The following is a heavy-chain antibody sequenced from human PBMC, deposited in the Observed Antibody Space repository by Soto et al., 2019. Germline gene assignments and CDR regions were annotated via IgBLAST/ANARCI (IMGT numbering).Heavy chain of an antibody. D-gene: IGHD3-10*01. Sequence: PGGSLRLSCAASGFTFSDYAMHWVRQAPGKGLEWVAVIWHDGTNKYYADSVKGRFTISRDTSKNHFSLTLSSVTAADTAVYYCARGPSGDKVHYWGQGALVTVSS. V-gene: IGHV3-33*01. CDR1: GFTFSDYA. CDR3: ARGPSGDKVHY. J-gene: IGHJ4*02. CDR2: IWHDGTNK.